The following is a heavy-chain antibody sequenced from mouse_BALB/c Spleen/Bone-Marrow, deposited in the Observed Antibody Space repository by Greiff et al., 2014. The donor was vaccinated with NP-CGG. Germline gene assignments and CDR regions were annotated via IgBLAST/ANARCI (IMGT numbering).Heavy chain of an antibody. Sequence: EVKVEESGGGLVKPGGSLKLSCAASGFTFSSYAMSWVRQSPEKRLEWVAEISSGGSYTYYPDTVTGRFTISRDNAKNTLYLEMSSLRSEDTAMYYCAREGLRRRAAMDYWGQGTPVTVSS. V-gene: IGHV5-9-4*01. D-gene: IGHD2-4*01. CDR1: GFTFSSYA. CDR2: ISSGGSYT. CDR3: AREGLRRRAAMDY. J-gene: IGHJ4*01.